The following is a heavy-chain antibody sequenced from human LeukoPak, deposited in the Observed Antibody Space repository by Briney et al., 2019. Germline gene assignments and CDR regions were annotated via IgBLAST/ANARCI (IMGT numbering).Heavy chain of an antibody. V-gene: IGHV4-31*03. D-gene: IGHD3-10*01. CDR2: IYYSGST. J-gene: IGHJ4*02. CDR3: AIVRRKGGVLWFGEFDY. Sequence: SEPLSLTCTVSGGSISSGDYYWSWIRQHPGKGLERFGYIYYSGSTYYNPSLKSRVTISVDTSKNQFSLKLSSVTAADTAVYYCAIVRRKGGVLWFGEFDYWGQGTLVTVSS. CDR1: GGSISSGDYY.